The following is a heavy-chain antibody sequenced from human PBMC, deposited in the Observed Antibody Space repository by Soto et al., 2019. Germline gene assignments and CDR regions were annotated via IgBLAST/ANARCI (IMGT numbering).Heavy chain of an antibody. Sequence: QVHLVESGGGVVQPGRSLRLSCAASGFIFSAYGMHWVRQAPGKGLEWVAFISYDGSNKQYVDSVKGRFTISRDNSKEKVYLQMNSLRDEDRAVYHCAKDLSCRTYGLEDWGQGTTVTVSS. CDR2: ISYDGSNK. CDR3: AKDLSCRTYGLED. J-gene: IGHJ6*02. V-gene: IGHV3-30*18. CDR1: GFIFSAYG.